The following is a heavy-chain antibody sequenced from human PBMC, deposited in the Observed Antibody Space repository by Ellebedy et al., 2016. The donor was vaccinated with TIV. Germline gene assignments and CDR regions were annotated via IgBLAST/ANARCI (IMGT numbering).Heavy chain of an antibody. Sequence: ESLKISCAVYGGSFSGYYWSWIRQPPGKGLEWIGEINHSGSTNYNPSLKSRVTISVDTSKNQFSLKLSSVTAADTAVYYCARLVGNYWGQGTLVTVSS. CDR2: INHSGST. V-gene: IGHV4-34*01. J-gene: IGHJ4*02. CDR3: ARLVGNY. CDR1: GGSFSGYY. D-gene: IGHD2-15*01.